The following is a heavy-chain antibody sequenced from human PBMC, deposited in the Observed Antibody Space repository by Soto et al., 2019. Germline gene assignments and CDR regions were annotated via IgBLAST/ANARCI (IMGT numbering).Heavy chain of an antibody. CDR2: VANKPEGYTI. D-gene: IGHD3-3*01. CDR3: ARESRFLEWFSINLFDS. Sequence: PGGSLRLSCAASGFTFSDSAIHWVRQAPGKGLEWVGRVANKPEGYTITYGVSVKGRFTISRDNAKNSLYLQMNSLRDEDTAVYYCARESRFLEWFSINLFDSCGQGTLVTVYS. CDR1: GFTFSDSA. V-gene: IGHV3-73*01. J-gene: IGHJ5*01.